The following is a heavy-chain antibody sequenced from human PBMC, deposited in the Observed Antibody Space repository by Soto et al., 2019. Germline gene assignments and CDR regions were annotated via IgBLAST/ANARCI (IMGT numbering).Heavy chain of an antibody. D-gene: IGHD3-22*01. Sequence: EVQLVESGGGLIQPGGSLRLSCAASGFTVSSNYMTWVRQAPGKGLEWVANIKQDGSEKYYVDSVKGRFTISRDNAKNSLYLQMNSLRAEDTAVYYCARWDYYDSSGYYPYYYYGMDVWGQGTTVTVSS. CDR1: GFTVSSNY. CDR2: IKQDGSEK. J-gene: IGHJ6*02. CDR3: ARWDYYDSSGYYPYYYYGMDV. V-gene: IGHV3-7*03.